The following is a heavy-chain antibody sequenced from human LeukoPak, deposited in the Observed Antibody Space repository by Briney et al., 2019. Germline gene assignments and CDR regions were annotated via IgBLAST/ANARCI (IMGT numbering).Heavy chain of an antibody. CDR2: IKQDGSER. D-gene: IGHD1-26*01. J-gene: IGHJ4*02. CDR1: GFTFSSYW. CDR3: ARDPKYSGSTGYFDY. Sequence: GGSLRLSCAASGFTFSSYWMSWVRQAPGKGLEWVANIKQDGSERYYVDSVKGRFTISRDNAKNSLYPQMNSLRAEDTAVYYCARDPKYSGSTGYFDYWGQGTLVTVSS. V-gene: IGHV3-7*01.